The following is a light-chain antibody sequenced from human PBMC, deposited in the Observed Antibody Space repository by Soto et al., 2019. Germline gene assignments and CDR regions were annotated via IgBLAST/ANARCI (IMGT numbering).Light chain of an antibody. Sequence: DIQMTQSPSSLSASVGDRVTITCQASQDIGNHLNWYQQRPGKAPRFLIYDASNLETGVPSRFSGSRSGTYFTFTISSLQPEDIATYYCQQYDSLPPFTFGPGTKVDIK. CDR1: QDIGNH. CDR3: QQYDSLPPFT. CDR2: DAS. V-gene: IGKV1-33*01. J-gene: IGKJ3*01.